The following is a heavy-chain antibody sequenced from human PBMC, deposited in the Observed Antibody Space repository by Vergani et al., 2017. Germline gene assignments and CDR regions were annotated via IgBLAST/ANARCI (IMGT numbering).Heavy chain of an antibody. D-gene: IGHD5-12*01. Sequence: QVQLVQYGAEVKKPGASVKVSCKDSGYTFTGYYMHWVRQDPGQGLEWMGWINPNSGGTNYAQKFQGRVTMTRDTSISTAYMELSRLRSDDTAVYYCARVLYRGYSGYDSADYWGQGTLVTVSS. CDR1: GYTFTGYY. CDR2: INPNSGGT. CDR3: ARVLYRGYSGYDSADY. V-gene: IGHV1-2*02. J-gene: IGHJ4*02.